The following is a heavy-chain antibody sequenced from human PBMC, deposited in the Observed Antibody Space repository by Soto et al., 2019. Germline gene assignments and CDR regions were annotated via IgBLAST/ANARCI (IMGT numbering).Heavy chain of an antibody. CDR1: GFTFSNYG. V-gene: IGHV3-33*01. J-gene: IGHJ4*02. CDR2: IWYDGSNK. D-gene: IGHD3-22*01. Sequence: GGSLRLSCAASGFTFSNYGMHWVRQAPGKGLEWVAIIWYDGSNKYYADSVKGRFTISRDNSENTLYLQMNSLRAEDTAVCYCAREHGLFSFFDYWGQGTPVTVSS. CDR3: AREHGLFSFFDY.